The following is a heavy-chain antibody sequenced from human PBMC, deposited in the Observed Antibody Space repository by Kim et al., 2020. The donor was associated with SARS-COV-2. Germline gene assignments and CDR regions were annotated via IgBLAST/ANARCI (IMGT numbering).Heavy chain of an antibody. CDR2: INTNTGNP. J-gene: IGHJ6*03. D-gene: IGHD3-3*01. CDR1: GYTFTSYA. Sequence: ASVKVSCKASGYTFTSYAMNWVRQAPGQGLEWMGWINTNTGNPTYAQGFTGRFVFSLDTSVSTAYMQISSLKAEDTAVYYCSRAEVYTIIGVVIPDSYYYYMEAWGKGTAVTVSS. CDR3: SRAEVYTIIGVVIPDSYYYYMEA. V-gene: IGHV7-4-1*02.